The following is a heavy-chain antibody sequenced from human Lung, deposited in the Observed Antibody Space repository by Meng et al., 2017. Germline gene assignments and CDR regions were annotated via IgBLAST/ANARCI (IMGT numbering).Heavy chain of an antibody. D-gene: IGHD6-13*01. CDR3: AKDLSKQQQLGELDY. V-gene: IGHV3-30*18. J-gene: IGHJ4*02. CDR2: ISYDGSTK. Sequence: QVQLVESGGGVVQPGRCLRLSCAASGFTFSSYGMHWVRRAPGKGLEWLAVISYDGSTKYYADSVKGRFTISRDNSKSTLYLQMNSLRAEDTAVYYCAKDLSKQQQLGELDYWGQGTLVTVSS. CDR1: GFTFSSYG.